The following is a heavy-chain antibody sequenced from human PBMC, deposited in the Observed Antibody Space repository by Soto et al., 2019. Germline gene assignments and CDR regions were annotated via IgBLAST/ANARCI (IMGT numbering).Heavy chain of an antibody. Sequence: SVKVSCKASGGTFSSYAISWVRQAPGQGLEWMGGIIPIFGTANYAQKFQGRVTITADESASTAYMELSSLRSEDTAVYYCASHGLRAARRDYYYYGMDVWGQGTTVTVSS. CDR3: ASHGLRAARRDYYYYGMDV. CDR2: IIPIFGTA. V-gene: IGHV1-69*13. J-gene: IGHJ6*02. CDR1: GGTFSSYA. D-gene: IGHD6-6*01.